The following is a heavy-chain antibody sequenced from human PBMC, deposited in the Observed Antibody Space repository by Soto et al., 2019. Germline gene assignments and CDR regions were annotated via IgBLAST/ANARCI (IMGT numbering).Heavy chain of an antibody. CDR2: MNPNSGNT. Sequence: GASVKVSCKASGYTFTRYDINWVRQATGQGLEWMGWMNPNSGNTGYAQKFQGRVTMTRNTSISTAYMELSSLRSEDTAVYYCASCSGTSSTSCYVFDPWGQGTLVTVSS. CDR1: GYTFTRYD. D-gene: IGHD2-2*01. J-gene: IGHJ5*02. CDR3: ASCSGTSSTSCYVFDP. V-gene: IGHV1-8*01.